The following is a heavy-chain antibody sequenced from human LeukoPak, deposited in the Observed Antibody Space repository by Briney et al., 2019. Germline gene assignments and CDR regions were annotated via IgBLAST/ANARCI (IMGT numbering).Heavy chain of an antibody. CDR3: ARHRSMFDSSGYYLDY. V-gene: IGHV4-59*08. D-gene: IGHD3-22*01. Sequence: SETLSLTCTVSGDSVTGYYWSWIRQPPGKGLEWIAYIFYRGTTNHNPSLGSRVTVSIDTSNNQFSLMLSSVTAAGTAVYYCARHRSMFDSSGYYLDYWGQGTLVTVSS. CDR1: GDSVTGYY. J-gene: IGHJ4*02. CDR2: IFYRGTT.